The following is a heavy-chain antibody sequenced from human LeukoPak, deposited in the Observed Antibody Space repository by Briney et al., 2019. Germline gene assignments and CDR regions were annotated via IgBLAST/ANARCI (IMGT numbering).Heavy chain of an antibody. CDR3: TSGYSFPAPLDY. D-gene: IGHD5-18*01. Sequence: GGSLRLSCAASGFTYSNAWMSWVRQAPGKGLEWVGRIKSKTDGGTTDYAAPVKGRFTISRDDSKNTLYLQMNSLKTEDTAVYYCTSGYSFPAPLDYWGQGTLVTVSS. CDR2: IKSKTDGGTT. J-gene: IGHJ4*02. V-gene: IGHV3-15*01. CDR1: GFTYSNAW.